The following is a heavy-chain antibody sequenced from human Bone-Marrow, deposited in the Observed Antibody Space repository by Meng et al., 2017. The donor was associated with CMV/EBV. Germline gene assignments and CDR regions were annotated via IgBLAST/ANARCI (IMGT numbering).Heavy chain of an antibody. CDR2: IKQDGSEK. D-gene: IGHD2/OR15-2a*01. CDR1: GFSINNYW. CDR3: ARENNYYYYYGMDV. V-gene: IGHV3-7*01. Sequence: GGSLRLSCAASGFSINNYWMSWARQAPGKGLEWVATIKQDGSEKYYVDSVKGRFTISRDNAKNSLYLQMNSLRAEDTAVYYCARENNYYYYYGMDVWGQGTTVTVSS. J-gene: IGHJ6*02.